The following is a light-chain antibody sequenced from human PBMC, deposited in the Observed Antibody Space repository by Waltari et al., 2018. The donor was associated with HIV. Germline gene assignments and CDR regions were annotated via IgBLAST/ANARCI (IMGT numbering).Light chain of an antibody. CDR3: AAWDYSLSGWV. J-gene: IGLJ3*02. V-gene: IGLV1-47*01. CDR2: GIN. Sequence: QSVLTQPPSASGTPGQRGTISCSGSNSNVGISYVYWYQQRPGTTPKLVIYGINQRPSGVPDRFSGSKSGTSVSLVISGIRSEDEADYYCAAWDYSLSGWVFGGGTKLTVL. CDR1: NSNVGISY.